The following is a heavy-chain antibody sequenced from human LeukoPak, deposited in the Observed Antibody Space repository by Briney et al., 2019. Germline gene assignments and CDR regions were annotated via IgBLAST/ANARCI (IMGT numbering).Heavy chain of an antibody. D-gene: IGHD1-26*01. J-gene: IGHJ4*02. V-gene: IGHV3-7*01. CDR3: ARDVVGSLDY. Sequence: QSGGSLRLSCAASGCTFSSYWMSWVRQAPGKGLEWVANIKGDESARHQADSVKGRFTISRDNTQNSVYLQMSSLRGEDTAVYYCARDVVGSLDYWGQGTLVTVSS. CDR1: GCTFSSYW. CDR2: IKGDESAR.